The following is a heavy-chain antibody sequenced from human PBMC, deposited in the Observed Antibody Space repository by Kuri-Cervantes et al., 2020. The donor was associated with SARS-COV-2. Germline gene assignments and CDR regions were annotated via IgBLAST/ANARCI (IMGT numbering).Heavy chain of an antibody. V-gene: IGHV3-30*14. Sequence: GGSLRLSWEASGFIFSNYAMDWVRQAPGKGLEWVAIISYDGRNTKFADSVKGRFTISRDNSKNVVYLQMNNLRIEDTAEDFCARDPGWADISGWKRPFDYWGQGTLVTVSS. J-gene: IGHJ4*02. CDR1: GFIFSNYA. CDR2: ISYDGRNT. D-gene: IGHD6-19*01. CDR3: ARDPGWADISGWKRPFDY.